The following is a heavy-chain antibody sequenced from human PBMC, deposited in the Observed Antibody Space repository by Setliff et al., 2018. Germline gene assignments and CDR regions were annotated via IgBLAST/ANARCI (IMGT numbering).Heavy chain of an antibody. D-gene: IGHD3-10*01. CDR1: GGSISSSSYY. Sequence: SETLSLTCTVSGGSISSSSYYWGWIRQPPGKGLEWIGSIYYSGSTYYNPSLKRRVTISVDTSKNQFSLKLNSVTAADTAVYFCARVLVLGYNWFDPWGQGTLVTVSS. CDR2: IYYSGST. CDR3: ARVLVLGYNWFDP. J-gene: IGHJ5*02. V-gene: IGHV4-39*01.